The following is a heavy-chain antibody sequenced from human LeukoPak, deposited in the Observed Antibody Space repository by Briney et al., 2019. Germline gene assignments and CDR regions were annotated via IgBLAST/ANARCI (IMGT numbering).Heavy chain of an antibody. J-gene: IGHJ4*02. Sequence: GGSLRLSCAASGFTFSDYYMSWIRQAPGKGLGWLSYISSSSSYTNYADSVKGRFTISRDNAKNSLYLQMNSLRAEDTAVYYCARGISLYYFDYWGQGTLVTVSS. CDR3: ARGISLYYFDY. CDR2: ISSSSSYT. V-gene: IGHV3-11*05. CDR1: GFTFSDYY.